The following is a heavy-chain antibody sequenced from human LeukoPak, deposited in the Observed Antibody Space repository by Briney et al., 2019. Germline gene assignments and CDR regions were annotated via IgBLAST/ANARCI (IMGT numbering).Heavy chain of an antibody. V-gene: IGHV1-18*01. J-gene: IGHJ5*02. CDR3: ARDEQSITMVRGAQIIPDNWFDP. CDR1: GGTFSSYA. D-gene: IGHD3-10*01. Sequence: ASVKVSCKASGGTFSSYAISWVRQAPGQGLEWMGWISAYNGNTNYAQKLQGRVTMTTDTSTSTAYMELRSLRSDDTAVYYCARDEQSITMVRGAQIIPDNWFDPWGQGTLVTVSS. CDR2: ISAYNGNT.